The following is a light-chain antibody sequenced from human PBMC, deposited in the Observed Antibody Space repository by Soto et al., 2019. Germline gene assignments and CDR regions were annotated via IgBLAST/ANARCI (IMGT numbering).Light chain of an antibody. V-gene: IGKV3-20*01. CDR1: QSVHNY. Sequence: EVVLTLSPATLSLTPGDRAALSCKASQSVHNYLAWYQQKPGQAPRLLIYGASSRATGIPDRFSGSGSGTDFTLTISRLEPEDFAVYYCQQYDTSPWTFGQGTKVDI. CDR2: GAS. J-gene: IGKJ1*01. CDR3: QQYDTSPWT.